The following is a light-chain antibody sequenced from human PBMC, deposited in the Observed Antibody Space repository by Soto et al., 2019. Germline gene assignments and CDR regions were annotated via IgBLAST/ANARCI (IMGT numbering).Light chain of an antibody. CDR1: QSVSIN. CDR3: QQYNNWPLYT. Sequence: EIVMTQSPATLSVSPGERATLSCRASQSVSINLAWYQQKPGQAPRLLIYGASTRATGIPARFSGSGSGTEFTLTISSLQSEDFVVYYCQQYNNWPLYTFGQGTKLEIK. CDR2: GAS. J-gene: IGKJ2*01. V-gene: IGKV3-15*01.